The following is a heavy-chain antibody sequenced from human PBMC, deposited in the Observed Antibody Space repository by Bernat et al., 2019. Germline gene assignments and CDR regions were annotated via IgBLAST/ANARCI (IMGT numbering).Heavy chain of an antibody. V-gene: IGHV4-4*02. Sequence: QVQLQESGPGLVKPSGTLSLTCAVSGGSFSSSNWWSWVRQPPGKGLEWIGEIYHSGSTNYNPSLKSRVTISVDKSKNQFSLKLSSVTAADTAVYYCAREPLRAKYSSSEEADYYGMDVWGQGTTVTVSS. CDR2: IYHSGST. CDR1: GGSFSSSNW. CDR3: AREPLRAKYSSSEEADYYGMDV. D-gene: IGHD6-6*01. J-gene: IGHJ6*02.